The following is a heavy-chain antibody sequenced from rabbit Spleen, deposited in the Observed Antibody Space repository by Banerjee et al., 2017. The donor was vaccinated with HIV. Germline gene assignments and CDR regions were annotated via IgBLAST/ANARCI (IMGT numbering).Heavy chain of an antibody. Sequence: QEQLVESGGDLVKPGGTLTLTCKASGFDFSSNAMCWVRQAPGKGLEWIGYINTGSGSTYYASWAKGRFTISKTSSTTVTLQMTSLTAADTATYFCARGGRGYFVTRLDFWGQGTLVTVS. V-gene: IGHV1S45*01. CDR1: GFDFSSNA. CDR2: INTGSGST. J-gene: IGHJ3*01. CDR3: ARGGRGYFVTRLDF. D-gene: IGHD3-1*01.